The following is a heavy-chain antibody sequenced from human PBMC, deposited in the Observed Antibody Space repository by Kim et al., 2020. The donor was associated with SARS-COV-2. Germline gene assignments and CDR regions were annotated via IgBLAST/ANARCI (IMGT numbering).Heavy chain of an antibody. CDR2: IDVDNGDT. Sequence: ASVKVSCKASGYTFTTYALHWVRQAPGQGLEWMGWIDVDNGDTKYSQKFQGRVTLDRDRSANTADMELSSLRSEDTAVYFWARGEEYWGQVTLVTVSS. V-gene: IGHV1-3*01. CDR3: ARGEEY. CDR1: GYTFTTYA. J-gene: IGHJ4*02.